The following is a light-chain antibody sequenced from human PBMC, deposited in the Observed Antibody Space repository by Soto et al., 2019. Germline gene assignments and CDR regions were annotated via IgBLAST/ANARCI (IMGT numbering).Light chain of an antibody. CDR1: QNINSH. Sequence: DIQMTQSPSSLSASIGDRVTITCRASQNINSHLNWYQQKPGKAPKVVIYAVSRLQSGVPSRFSGSGSGTEFTLTISSLEPEDFGPYYCQQSHITTLFTFGKGTKLNI. J-gene: IGKJ2*01. V-gene: IGKV1-39*01. CDR2: AVS. CDR3: QQSHITTLFT.